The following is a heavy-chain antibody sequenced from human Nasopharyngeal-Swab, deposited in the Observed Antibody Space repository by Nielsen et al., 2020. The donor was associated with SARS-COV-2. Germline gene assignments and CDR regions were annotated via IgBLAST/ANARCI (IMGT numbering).Heavy chain of an antibody. V-gene: IGHV5-51*01. D-gene: IGHD1-26*01. CDR1: GYTFTSYW. CDR3: ARPMRPMGHYYFGMDV. Sequence: GESMKIYCKGSGYTFTSYWIGWVRQMRGKGLEWMGIIYPGDSNTRYSPSFQGQVTISVDKYSSTAYLQWSSLKASDTAIYYCARPMRPMGHYYFGMDVWGQGTTVTVSS. J-gene: IGHJ6*02. CDR2: IYPGDSNT.